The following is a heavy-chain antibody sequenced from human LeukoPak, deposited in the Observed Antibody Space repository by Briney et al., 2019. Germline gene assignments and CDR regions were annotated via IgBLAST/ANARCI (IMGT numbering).Heavy chain of an antibody. J-gene: IGHJ3*02. CDR3: ARITMVRGDAFDI. V-gene: IGHV4-30-4*01. Sequence: SQTLSLTCTVSGGSISSGDYYWSWIRQPPGKGLEWIGYIYYSGSTYYNPSLKSRVTISVGTSKNQFSLKLSSVTAADTAVYYCARITMVRGDAFDIWGQGTMVTVSS. CDR1: GGSISSGDYY. CDR2: IYYSGST. D-gene: IGHD3-10*01.